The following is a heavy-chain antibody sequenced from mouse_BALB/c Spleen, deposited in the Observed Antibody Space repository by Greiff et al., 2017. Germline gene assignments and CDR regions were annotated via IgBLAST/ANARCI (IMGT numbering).Heavy chain of an antibody. D-gene: IGHD4-1*01. V-gene: IGHV5-17*02. CDR1: GFTFSSFG. CDR2: ISSGSSTI. J-gene: IGHJ2*01. Sequence: DVQLQESGGGLVQPGGSRKLSCAASGFTFSSFGMHCVRQAPEKGLEWVAYISSGSSTIYYADTVKGRFTISRDNPKNTLFLQMTSLRSEDTAMYYCAGLTDFDYWGQGTTLTVSS. CDR3: AGLTDFDY.